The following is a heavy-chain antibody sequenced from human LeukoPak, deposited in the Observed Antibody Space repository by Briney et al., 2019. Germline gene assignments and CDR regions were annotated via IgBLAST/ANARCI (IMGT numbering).Heavy chain of an antibody. Sequence: GASLRLSCAASGFTFSSYAMSWVRPAPGKGLEWVSAISGSGGSTYYADSVKGRFTISRDNSKNTLYLQMNSLRAEDTAVYYCAKGGPMVSYYGMDVWGQGTTVTVSS. D-gene: IGHD3-10*01. CDR3: AKGGPMVSYYGMDV. CDR1: GFTFSSYA. V-gene: IGHV3-23*01. J-gene: IGHJ6*02. CDR2: ISGSGGST.